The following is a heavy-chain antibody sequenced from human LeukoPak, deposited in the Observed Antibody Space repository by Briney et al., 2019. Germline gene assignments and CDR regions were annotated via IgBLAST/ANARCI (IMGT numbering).Heavy chain of an antibody. V-gene: IGHV1-69*02. CDR2: IIPILGIA. D-gene: IGHD3-16*02. CDR3: ARGKDRLSDRFDY. CDR1: GGTFSSYT. J-gene: IGHJ4*02. Sequence: SVKVSCKASGGTFSSYTISWVRQAPGQGLEWMGRIIPILGIANYAQKFQGRVTITADKSTSTAYMELSSLRSEDTAVYYCARGKDRLSDRFDYWGQGTLVTVSS.